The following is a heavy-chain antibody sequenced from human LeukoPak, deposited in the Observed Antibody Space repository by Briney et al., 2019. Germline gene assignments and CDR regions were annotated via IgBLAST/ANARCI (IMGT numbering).Heavy chain of an antibody. V-gene: IGHV3-21*01. CDR2: ISSSSSYI. CDR1: GFTFTTYG. D-gene: IGHD6-19*01. J-gene: IGHJ4*02. Sequence: PGGSLRPSCVASGFTFTTYGMHWVRQAPGKGLEWVSSISSSSSYIYYADSVKGRFTISRDNAKNSLYLQMNSLRAEDTAVYYCARFAPNSSGWYWGQGTLDTVSS. CDR3: ARFAPNSSGWY.